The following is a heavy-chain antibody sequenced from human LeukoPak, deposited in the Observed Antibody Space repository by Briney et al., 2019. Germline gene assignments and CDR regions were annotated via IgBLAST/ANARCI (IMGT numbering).Heavy chain of an antibody. CDR2: INHSGST. J-gene: IGHJ6*03. D-gene: IGHD1-26*01. V-gene: IGHV4-34*01. Sequence: PSETLSLTCTVSGGSISGYYWSWIRQPPGKGLEWIGEINHSGSTNYNPSLKSRVTISVDTSKNQFSLKLSSVTAADTAVYYCARALRERRDYYYMDVWGKGTTVTVSS. CDR3: ARALRERRDYYYMDV. CDR1: GGSISGYY.